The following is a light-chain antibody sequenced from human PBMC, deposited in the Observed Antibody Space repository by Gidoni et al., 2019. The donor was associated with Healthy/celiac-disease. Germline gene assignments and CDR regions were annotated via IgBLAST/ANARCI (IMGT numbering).Light chain of an antibody. CDR3: KAWDSSTVV. V-gene: IGLV3-1*01. CDR1: KLGDKY. J-gene: IGLJ2*01. CDR2: QDS. Sequence: SYELTQPPSVSVSPVQTARITCSGDKLGDKYACWYQQKPGQSPVLVIYQDSKRPSGIPERFSGSNSGNTATLTISGTQAMDEADYYCKAWDSSTVVFGGGTKLTVL.